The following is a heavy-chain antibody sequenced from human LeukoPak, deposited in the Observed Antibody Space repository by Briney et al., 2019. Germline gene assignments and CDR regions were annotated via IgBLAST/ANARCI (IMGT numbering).Heavy chain of an antibody. D-gene: IGHD6-19*01. CDR1: GGSISSGDYY. J-gene: IGHJ4*02. CDR3: ARGGSGWYKDY. Sequence: PSETLSLTCTVSGGSISSGDYYWSWIRQPPGKGLEWIGYIYYSGSTYYNPSLKSRVTISVDTSKNQFSLKLTSVTAADTAVYYCARGGSGWYKDYWGQGTLVTVSS. CDR2: IYYSGST. V-gene: IGHV4-30-4*01.